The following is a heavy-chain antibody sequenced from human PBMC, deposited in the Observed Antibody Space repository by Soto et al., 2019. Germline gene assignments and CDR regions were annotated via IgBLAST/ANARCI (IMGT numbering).Heavy chain of an antibody. CDR1: GFTFTNFG. CDR2: IYYAGTNK. Sequence: GGPLRPPCPASGFTFTNFGIPWVRQAPGKGLQWVAFIYYAGTNKYYPDSVKGRFTISRDNSKNTLYLHMSSLRAEDTAVYYCARMPYSSSISGRYYYYSMDVWGQGTTVTVSS. D-gene: IGHD6-6*01. CDR3: ARMPYSSSISGRYYYYSMDV. J-gene: IGHJ6*02. V-gene: IGHV3-33*01.